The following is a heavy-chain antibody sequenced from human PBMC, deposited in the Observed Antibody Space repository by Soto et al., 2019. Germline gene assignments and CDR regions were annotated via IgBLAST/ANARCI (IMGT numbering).Heavy chain of an antibody. CDR2: INHSGST. V-gene: IGHV4-34*01. Sequence: SETLSLTCAVYGGSFSGYYWSWIRQPPGKGLEWIGEINHSGSTNYNPSLKSRVTISVDTSKNQFSLKLSSVTAADTAVYYCARGGPTVTTHFIDYWGQGTLVTVSS. D-gene: IGHD4-4*01. J-gene: IGHJ4*02. CDR1: GGSFSGYY. CDR3: ARGGPTVTTHFIDY.